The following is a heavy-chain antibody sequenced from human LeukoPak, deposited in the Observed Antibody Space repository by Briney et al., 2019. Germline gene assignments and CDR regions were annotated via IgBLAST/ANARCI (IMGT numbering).Heavy chain of an antibody. CDR1: GFTFSNYW. D-gene: IGHD5-12*01. CDR2: IKYDGSDK. CDR3: ARLHVDIMTTTSYYFDF. J-gene: IGHJ4*02. V-gene: IGHV3-7*01. Sequence: PGGSLRLPCAASGFTFSNYWVTWVRQTPGKGLEWVANIKYDGSDKHYVDSVKGRFSISRDNAKNSMYLQMNSLRADDTAVYYCARLHVDIMTTTSYYFDFWGQGTLVTVSS.